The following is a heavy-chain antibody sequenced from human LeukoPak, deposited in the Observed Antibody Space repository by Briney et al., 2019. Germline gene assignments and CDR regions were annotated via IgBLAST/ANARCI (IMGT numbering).Heavy chain of an antibody. CDR2: LVYDARS. D-gene: IGHD6-19*01. Sequence: PGRSLRLSCAASGFPFSSYGMHWVRQAPGEGLEWVARLVYDARSDYANSVKGRFSVSRDDSKNTLFLDMSNLRVEDTALYYCARDLSAAFDFWGQGVLVTVSS. CDR1: GFPFSSYG. CDR3: ARDLSAAFDF. J-gene: IGHJ4*02. V-gene: IGHV3-33*01.